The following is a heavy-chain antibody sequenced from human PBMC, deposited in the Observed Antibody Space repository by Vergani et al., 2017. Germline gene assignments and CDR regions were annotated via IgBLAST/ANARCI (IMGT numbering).Heavy chain of an antibody. CDR2: IIPIFGTA. V-gene: IGHV1-69*06. J-gene: IGHJ6*03. CDR3: AREPRQWELLYYYYYMDV. Sequence: QVQLVQSGAEVKKPGSSVKVSCKASGGTFSSYAISWVRQAPGQGLEWMGGIIPIFGTANYAQKFQGRVTITADKSTSTAYMELSSLRSEDTAVYYCAREPRQWELLYYYYYMDVWGKGTTVTVSS. CDR1: GGTFSSYA. D-gene: IGHD1-26*01.